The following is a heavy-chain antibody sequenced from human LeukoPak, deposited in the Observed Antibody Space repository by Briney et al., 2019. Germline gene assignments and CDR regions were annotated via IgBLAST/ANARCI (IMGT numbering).Heavy chain of an antibody. V-gene: IGHV1-69*02. J-gene: IGHJ3*02. CDR3: ARARYYYGSGSYYVHAFDI. D-gene: IGHD3-10*01. CDR2: IIPILGIA. Sequence: SVKVSCKASGGTFSSYTISWVRQAPGQGLEWMGRIIPILGIANYAQKFQGRVTITADKSTSTAYMELSSLRSEDTAVYYCARARYYYGSGSYYVHAFDIWGQGTMVTVSS. CDR1: GGTFSSYT.